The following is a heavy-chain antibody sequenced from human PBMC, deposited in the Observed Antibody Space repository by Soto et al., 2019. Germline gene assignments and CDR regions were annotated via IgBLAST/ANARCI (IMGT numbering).Heavy chain of an antibody. CDR2: ISSSSSTI. J-gene: IGHJ5*02. CDR3: ARSWYSSGWYEGWFDP. V-gene: IGHV3-48*02. CDR1: EFTFSSYS. Sequence: GGSLRLSCAASEFTFSSYSMNWVRQAPGKGLEWVSYISSSSSTIYYADSVKGRFTISRDNAKNSLYLQMNSLRDDDTAVYYCARSWYSSGWYEGWFDPWGQGTLVTVSS. D-gene: IGHD6-19*01.